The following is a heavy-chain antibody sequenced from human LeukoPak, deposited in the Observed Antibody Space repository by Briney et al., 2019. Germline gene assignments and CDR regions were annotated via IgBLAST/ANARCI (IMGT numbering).Heavy chain of an antibody. CDR3: ARVGGTNYYYYGMDV. CDR1: GGSISNYY. J-gene: IGHJ6*02. Sequence: PSETLSLTCTVSGGSISNYYWSWIRQPPGKGLEWIGYIYYSGSTNYNPSLKSRVTISVDTSKNQFSLKLSSVTAADTAVYYCARVGGTNYYYYGMDVWGQGPTVTVSS. CDR2: IYYSGST. D-gene: IGHD1-26*01. V-gene: IGHV4-59*01.